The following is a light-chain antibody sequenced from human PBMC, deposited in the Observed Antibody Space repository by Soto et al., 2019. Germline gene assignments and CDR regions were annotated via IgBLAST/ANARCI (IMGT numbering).Light chain of an antibody. V-gene: IGKV4-1*01. CDR3: QQYYTIPFS. CDR1: QSILDSSDNENH. Sequence: DIVMTQSPDSLAVSLGERATINCKSSQSILDSSDNENHLAWYQQRPGRPPKLVIYGASTRESGVPDRFSGSGSGPDFSLTITSLQAEDVAVYYCQQYYTIPFSFGPGTTVDV. CDR2: GAS. J-gene: IGKJ3*01.